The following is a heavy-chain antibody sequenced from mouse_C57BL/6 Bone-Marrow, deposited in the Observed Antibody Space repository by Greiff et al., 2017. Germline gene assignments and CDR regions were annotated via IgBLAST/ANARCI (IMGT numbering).Heavy chain of an antibody. CDR2: ISSGGDYI. V-gene: IGHV5-9-1*02. CDR1: GFTFSSYA. J-gene: IGHJ2*01. CDR3: TRGYYSKYDYFYY. D-gene: IGHD2-5*01. Sequence: EVKLVESGEGLVKPGGSLKLSCAASGFTFSSYAMSWVRQTPEKRLEWVAYISSGGDYIYYADTVKGRFTISRDNARNTLYLQMSSLKSEDTAMYYCTRGYYSKYDYFYYWGEGTTLTVSP.